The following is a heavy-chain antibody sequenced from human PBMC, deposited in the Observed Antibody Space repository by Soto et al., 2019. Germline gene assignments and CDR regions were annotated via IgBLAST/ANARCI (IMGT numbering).Heavy chain of an antibody. CDR1: GYTFTNYG. J-gene: IGHJ6*02. V-gene: IGHV1-18*01. CDR3: AGEGQAPYYYYGMDV. Sequence: QVQVVQSGDEVKKPGASVKVSCKASGYTFTNYGFSWVRQAPGQGLEWMGWISGYNGNTKYAEKFQGRVTMTTDTSTSTDHMELRSLRSDDTAVYYCAGEGQAPYYYYGMDVWGQGTAVTVSS. CDR2: ISGYNGNT.